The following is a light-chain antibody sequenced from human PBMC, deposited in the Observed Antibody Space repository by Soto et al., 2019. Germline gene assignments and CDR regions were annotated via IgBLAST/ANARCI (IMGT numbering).Light chain of an antibody. CDR2: GAS. J-gene: IGKJ1*01. CDR3: QQFNNWPPT. V-gene: IGKV3-15*01. CDR1: QSVSSN. Sequence: EIVLTQSPATLSLSPGERATLACRASQSVSSNLAWYQQKPGQGPRLLIYGASTRASGIPARFRGSGSGTEFTLTISSLQSEDFAVYSCQQFNNWPPTFGQGTKVDIK.